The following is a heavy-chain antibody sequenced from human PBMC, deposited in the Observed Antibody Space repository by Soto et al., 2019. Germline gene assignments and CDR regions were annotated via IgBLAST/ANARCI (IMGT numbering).Heavy chain of an antibody. Sequence: GGSLRLSCAASGFTFSRFELHWVRQAPGKGLEWISYISSSGSTAYYASSVEGRFTISRDNAKTSLYLQMDSLRPEDTAIYYCAREGVTNYTDYYFDLWGHGALVTVSS. J-gene: IGHJ4*01. V-gene: IGHV3-48*03. D-gene: IGHD4-4*01. CDR1: GFTFSRFE. CDR2: ISSSGSTA. CDR3: AREGVTNYTDYYFDL.